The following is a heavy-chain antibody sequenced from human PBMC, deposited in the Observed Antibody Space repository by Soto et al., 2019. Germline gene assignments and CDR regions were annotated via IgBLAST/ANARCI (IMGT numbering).Heavy chain of an antibody. CDR1: GYTLTELS. CDR2: FDPEDGET. D-gene: IGHD2-21*02. Sequence: QVQLVQSGAEVKKPGASVKVSCKVSGYTLTELSMHWVRQAPGKGLEWMGGFDPEDGETIYAQKFQGRVTMTEDTSTDTAYMELSSLRSEDTAVYYCATADLDCGGDCYSRWFDPWGQGTLVTVSS. CDR3: ATADLDCGGDCYSRWFDP. J-gene: IGHJ5*02. V-gene: IGHV1-24*01.